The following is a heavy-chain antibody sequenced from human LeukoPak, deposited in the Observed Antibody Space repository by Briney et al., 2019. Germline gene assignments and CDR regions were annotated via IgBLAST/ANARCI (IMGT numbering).Heavy chain of an antibody. Sequence: PSETLSLTCTVSGGSISSGGYYWSWIQQPPGKGLEWIGYIYHSGSTYYNPSLKSRVTISVDTSKNQFSLKLSSVTAADTAVYYCARDRWTAPVTKKGLDYYGMDVWGQGTMVTVSS. J-gene: IGHJ6*02. CDR2: IYHSGST. CDR3: ARDRWTAPVTKKGLDYYGMDV. D-gene: IGHD4-17*01. CDR1: GGSISSGGYY. V-gene: IGHV4-30-2*01.